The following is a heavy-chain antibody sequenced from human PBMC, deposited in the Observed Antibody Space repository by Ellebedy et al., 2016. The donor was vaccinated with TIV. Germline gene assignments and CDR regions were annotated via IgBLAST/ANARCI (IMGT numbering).Heavy chain of an antibody. Sequence: GESLKISCAASGFTFSSYAMSWVRQAPGKGLEWVSAISGSGGSTYYADSVKGRFTISRDNSKNTLYLQMNSLRAEDTAVYYCAKVPTYGDYVDYFDYWGQGTLVTVSS. CDR3: AKVPTYGDYVDYFDY. V-gene: IGHV3-23*01. CDR2: ISGSGGST. D-gene: IGHD4-17*01. CDR1: GFTFSSYA. J-gene: IGHJ4*02.